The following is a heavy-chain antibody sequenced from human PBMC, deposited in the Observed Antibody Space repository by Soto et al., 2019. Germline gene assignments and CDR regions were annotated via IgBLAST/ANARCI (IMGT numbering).Heavy chain of an antibody. J-gene: IGHJ4*02. CDR2: ISAYNGNT. Sequence: QVQLVQSGAEVKKPGASVKVSCKASGYTFTSYGISWVRQAPGQGLEWMGWISAYNGNTNYAQKLQGRVTMTTDTSXXTAYMELRSLRSDDTAVYYCASVGYDILTGYYPDYWGQGTLVTVSS. CDR3: ASVGYDILTGYYPDY. V-gene: IGHV1-18*01. D-gene: IGHD3-9*01. CDR1: GYTFTSYG.